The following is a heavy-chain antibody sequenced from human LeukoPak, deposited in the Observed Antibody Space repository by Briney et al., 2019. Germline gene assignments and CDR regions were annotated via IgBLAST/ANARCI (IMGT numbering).Heavy chain of an antibody. J-gene: IGHJ4*02. CDR1: GFTFSSYS. CDR2: ISSSRSYI. Sequence: GGSLRLSCALSGFTFSSYSMNWVRQAPGKGLEWVSYISSSRSYIYYADSVKGRFTISRDNAKNSLYLQMSRLRVEDTAVYYCAREHSGGGNYYDSSGYYRSFDYWGQGTPVTVSS. V-gene: IGHV3-21*01. CDR3: AREHSGGGNYYDSSGYYRSFDY. D-gene: IGHD3-22*01.